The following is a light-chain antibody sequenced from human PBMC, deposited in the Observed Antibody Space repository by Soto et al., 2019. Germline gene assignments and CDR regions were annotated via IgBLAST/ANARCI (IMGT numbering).Light chain of an antibody. CDR1: QSVLYSSNNKNY. CDR3: QQYYSPPWT. CDR2: WAS. V-gene: IGKV4-1*01. Sequence: DIEMTQSPDSLAVSLGERATINCKSSQSVLYSSNNKNYLAWYQQKPGQPPKLLIYWASTRESGVPDRFSGSGSGTDFTLTISSLQAEDVAVYYCQQYYSPPWTFGQGTKVEIK. J-gene: IGKJ1*01.